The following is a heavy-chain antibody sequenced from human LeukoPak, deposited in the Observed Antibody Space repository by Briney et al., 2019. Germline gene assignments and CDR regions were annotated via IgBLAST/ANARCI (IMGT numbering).Heavy chain of an antibody. D-gene: IGHD6-19*01. CDR1: GFTFSRYA. CDR2: IRSKLSGGTT. V-gene: IGHV3-49*04. CDR3: TRLAVAGTRWFDP. J-gene: IGHJ5*02. Sequence: GGPLRLSCAASGFTFSRYAMSWVRQAPGKGLEWVGFIRSKLSGGTTEYAASVKGRFTISRDDSKSIAYLQMNTLKTEDTAVYFCTRLAVAGTRWFDPWGQGTLVTVSS.